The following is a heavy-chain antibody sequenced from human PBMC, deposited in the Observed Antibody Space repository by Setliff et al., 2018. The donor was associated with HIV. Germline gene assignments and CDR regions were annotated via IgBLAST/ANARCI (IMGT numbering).Heavy chain of an antibody. CDR2: VIPIFGTA. J-gene: IGHJ6*03. Sequence: SVKVSCKASGGTFSSYAISWVRQAPGQGLEWMGGVIPIFGTANYAQKFQGRVTITTDESTSTAYMELSSLRSEDTAVYYCARGGYYYGSAVYYMGVWGKGTTVTVSS. D-gene: IGHD3-10*01. V-gene: IGHV1-69*05. CDR3: ARGGYYYGSAVYYMGV. CDR1: GGTFSSYA.